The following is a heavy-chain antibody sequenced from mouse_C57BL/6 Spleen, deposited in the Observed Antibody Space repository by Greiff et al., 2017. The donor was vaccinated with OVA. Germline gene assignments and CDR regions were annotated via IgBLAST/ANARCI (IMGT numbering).Heavy chain of an antibody. D-gene: IGHD3-2*02. CDR2: IYPGNSDT. CDR3: SRSGADSSGTDYAMDY. CDR1: GYTFTSYW. J-gene: IGHJ4*01. V-gene: IGHV1-5*01. Sequence: EVQLQESGTVLARPGASVKMSCKTSGYTFTSYWMHWVKQRPGQGLEWIGAIYPGNSDTSYNQKFKGKAKLTAVTSASAAYMELSSLTNEDSAVYYCSRSGADSSGTDYAMDYWGQGTSVTVSS.